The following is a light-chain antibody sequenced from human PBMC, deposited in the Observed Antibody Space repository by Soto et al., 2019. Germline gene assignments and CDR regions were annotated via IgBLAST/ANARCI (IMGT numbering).Light chain of an antibody. CDR3: QQHNIYPLA. CDR2: AAS. J-gene: IGKJ4*01. Sequence: DIQLTQSPSFLSASVGDRVTITCRASQGISSYLAWYQQKPGKAPKVLIYAASTLQSGVPSRFSGSGSGTEFHLTISSLQPEDSATYYCQQHNIYPLAFGGGTKVETK. CDR1: QGISSY. V-gene: IGKV1-9*01.